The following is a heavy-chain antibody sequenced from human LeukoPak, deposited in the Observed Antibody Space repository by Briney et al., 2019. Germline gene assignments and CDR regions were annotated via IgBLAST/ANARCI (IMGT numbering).Heavy chain of an antibody. CDR3: ARSPTKRVPEDY. J-gene: IGHJ4*02. Sequence: PSETLSLTCVVYGGSFSDYYWSWIRQPPGKGLEWIGSIYYSGSTYYNPSLKSRVTISVDTSKNQISLRLTSVTAADTAVYYCARSPTKRVPEDYWGQGTLVTVSS. D-gene: IGHD2-2*01. CDR1: GGSFSDYY. V-gene: IGHV4-34*01. CDR2: IYYSGST.